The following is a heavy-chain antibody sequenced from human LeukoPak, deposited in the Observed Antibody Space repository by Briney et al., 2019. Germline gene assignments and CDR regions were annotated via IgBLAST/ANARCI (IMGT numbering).Heavy chain of an antibody. CDR3: ARHTLVAASSFDY. CDR2: IYYSGST. CDR1: GGSISSYY. J-gene: IGHJ4*02. D-gene: IGHD2-15*01. V-gene: IGHV4-59*08. Sequence: SETLSLTCTVSGGSISSYYWSWIRQPPGKGPEWIGYIYYSGSTNYNPSLKSRVTISVDTSKNQFSLKLSSVTAADTAVYHCARHTLVAASSFDYWGRGTLVTVSS.